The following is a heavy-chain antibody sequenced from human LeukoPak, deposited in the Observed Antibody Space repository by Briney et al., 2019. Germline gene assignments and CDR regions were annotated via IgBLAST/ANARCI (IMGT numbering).Heavy chain of an antibody. J-gene: IGHJ5*02. CDR3: ARSIVVVPAAIGHWFDP. Sequence: ASVKVSCKASGYTFTSYDINWVRQATGQGLEWMGWMNPNSGNTGYAQKFQGRVTMTRNTSISTAYMELSSLRSDDTAVYYCARSIVVVPAAIGHWFDPWGQGTLVTVSS. CDR2: MNPNSGNT. CDR1: GYTFTSYD. D-gene: IGHD2-2*02. V-gene: IGHV1-8*01.